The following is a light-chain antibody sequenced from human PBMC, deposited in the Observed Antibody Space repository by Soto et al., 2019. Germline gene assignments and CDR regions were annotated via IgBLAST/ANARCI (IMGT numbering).Light chain of an antibody. CDR3: LQFNTYPIT. CDR1: QGIGSA. J-gene: IGKJ4*01. Sequence: AIQLTQSPSSLSASVGDRVTITCRASQGIGSALVWYQHKSGEPPKLLIYDASSLQSGVPSRFSGSGSWTDFTLTISSLQPEDFATYYCLQFNTYPITFGGGTKVEIK. V-gene: IGKV1-13*02. CDR2: DAS.